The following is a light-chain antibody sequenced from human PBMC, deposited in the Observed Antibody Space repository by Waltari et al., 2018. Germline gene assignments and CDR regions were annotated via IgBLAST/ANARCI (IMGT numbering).Light chain of an antibody. V-gene: IGLV2-14*01. CDR1: SSDIGNYNY. Sequence: QSALAQPASVSGSPGQSIAISCTGTSSDIGNYNYVSWYQQHPGKAPKLILYEVSDPPSGVSRRFSGSKSGNKATLTISGLQADDEADYYCSSYTNRATLRVFGTGTKVTVL. J-gene: IGLJ1*01. CDR2: EVS. CDR3: SSYTNRATLRV.